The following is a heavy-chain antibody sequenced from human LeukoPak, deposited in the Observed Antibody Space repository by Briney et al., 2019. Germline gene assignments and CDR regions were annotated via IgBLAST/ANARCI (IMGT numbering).Heavy chain of an antibody. CDR2: IYSSGST. CDR1: GCSITGYH. V-gene: IGHV4-4*08. J-gene: IGHJ3*02. Sequence: SETLSLTCTVSGCSITGYHWSWVRQPPGKGLEWIGYIYSSGSTEYKPSLKSRATISADTSKNQFSLKLTSVTAADTAIYYCARRNDFDIWGQGTMVTVSS. CDR3: ARRNDFDI.